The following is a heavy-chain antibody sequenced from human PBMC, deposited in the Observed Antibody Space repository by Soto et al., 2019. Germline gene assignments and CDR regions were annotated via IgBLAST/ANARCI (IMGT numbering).Heavy chain of an antibody. CDR1: GFSLSTSGVG. Sequence: SGPTLVNPTQTLTLTCTFSGFSLSTSGVGVGWIRQPPGKALEWLALIYWNDDKRYSPSLKSRLTITKDTSKNQVVLTMTNMDPVDTATYYCAHVPFIDWLVNEAFVISGQGTMVTVSS. D-gene: IGHD3-9*01. CDR2: IYWNDDK. CDR3: AHVPFIDWLVNEAFVI. V-gene: IGHV2-5*01. J-gene: IGHJ3*02.